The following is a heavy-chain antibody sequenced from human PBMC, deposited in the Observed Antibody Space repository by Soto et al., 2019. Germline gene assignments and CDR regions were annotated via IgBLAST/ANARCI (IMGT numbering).Heavy chain of an antibody. CDR1: GFTFDDYA. CDR2: ISWNPGSI. Sequence: EVQLVESGGGLVQPGRSLRLSCAASGFTFDDYAMHWVRQAPGKGLEWVSGISWNPGSIGYADSVKGRFTISRDNAKNSLYLQMNSLRAEDTALYYCAKTLKGGSGRFYGMDVWGQGITVTVSS. D-gene: IGHD3-10*01. CDR3: AKTLKGGSGRFYGMDV. J-gene: IGHJ6*02. V-gene: IGHV3-9*01.